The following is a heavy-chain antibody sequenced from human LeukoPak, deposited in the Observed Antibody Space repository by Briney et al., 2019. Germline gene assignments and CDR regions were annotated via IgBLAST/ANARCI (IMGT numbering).Heavy chain of an antibody. V-gene: IGHV1-2*02. CDR1: GYTFTGYY. J-gene: IGHJ5*02. D-gene: IGHD4-17*01. Sequence: ASVKVSCKASGYTFTGYYIHWVRQAPGQGLEWMGWINPNSGGTNYAQKLQGRVTMTRDTSISTAYMELSRLRSDDTAVYYCAREITRGDYGENWFDPWGQGTLVTVSS. CDR2: INPNSGGT. CDR3: AREITRGDYGENWFDP.